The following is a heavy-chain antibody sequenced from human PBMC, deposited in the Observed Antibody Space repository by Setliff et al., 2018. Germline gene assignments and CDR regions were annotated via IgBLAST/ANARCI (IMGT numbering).Heavy chain of an antibody. CDR2: ISPYNDNT. D-gene: IGHD3-22*01. Sequence: ASVKVSCKTSTNALTDSVVSWMRQAPGQGFEWMGWISPYNDNTKSAQKFQDRITMTTDTTTSTSYMELRSLRSDDTAVYYCARSYDSGFYHQRDAYDIWGQGTMVTVSS. CDR3: ARSYDSGFYHQRDAYDI. J-gene: IGHJ3*02. CDR1: TNALTDSV. V-gene: IGHV1-18*01.